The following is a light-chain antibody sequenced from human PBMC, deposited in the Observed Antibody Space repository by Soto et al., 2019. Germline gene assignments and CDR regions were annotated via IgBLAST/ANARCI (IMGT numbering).Light chain of an antibody. CDR3: KSYAGSNTYV. J-gene: IGLJ1*01. CDR1: KNDIGVYDF. Sequence: QSVLTQPPSASGSPGQSVTISCTGTKNDIGVYDFVSWYQHHPGKAPRLIIYEVVQRPSGVLDRFSGSKSGNTASLTVSGLQAADEPDYFCKSYAGSNTYVFGSGTKLTVL. V-gene: IGLV2-8*01. CDR2: EVV.